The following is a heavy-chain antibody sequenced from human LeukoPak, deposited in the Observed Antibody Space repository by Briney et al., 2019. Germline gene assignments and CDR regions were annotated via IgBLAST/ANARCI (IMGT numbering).Heavy chain of an antibody. V-gene: IGHV1-69*05. CDR1: GGTFSSYA. CDR3: ARGPYDSSGYPTAFDY. Sequence: ASVKVSCKASGGTFSSYAISWLRQAPGQGLEWMGRIIPIFGTANYAQKFQGRVTITTDESTSTAYMELSSLRSEDTAVYYCARGPYDSSGYPTAFDYWGQGTLVTVSS. J-gene: IGHJ4*02. D-gene: IGHD3-22*01. CDR2: IIPIFGTA.